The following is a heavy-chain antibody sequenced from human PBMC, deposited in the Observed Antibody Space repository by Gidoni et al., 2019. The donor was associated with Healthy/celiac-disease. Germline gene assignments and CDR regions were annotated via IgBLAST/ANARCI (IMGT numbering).Heavy chain of an antibody. D-gene: IGHD3-22*01. V-gene: IGHV4-34*01. CDR3: ARAKGSGYYKLLDY. CDR2: INHSGST. Sequence: QVQLQQWGAGLLKPSETLSLTCAVNGGSFSGYSWRWIRQPPGKGLEWIGEINHSGSTNYNPSLKSRVTISVDTSKNQFSLKLSSVTAADTAVYYCARAKGSGYYKLLDYWGQGTLVTVSS. J-gene: IGHJ4*02. CDR1: GGSFSGYS.